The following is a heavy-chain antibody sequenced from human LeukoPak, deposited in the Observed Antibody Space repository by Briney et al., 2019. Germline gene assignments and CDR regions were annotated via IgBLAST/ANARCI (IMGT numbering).Heavy chain of an antibody. J-gene: IGHJ4*02. Sequence: PGGSLRLSCAVSGFPVSSNHMGWVRQAPGKGLEWVSVIFGGGKTSYAGSVQGRVTLSRDNSKNTLYLQMNSLRAEDTAVYYCAKSCLDTYYDTLTGSDYWGQGTLVTVSS. CDR3: AKSCLDTYYDTLTGSDY. V-gene: IGHV3-53*05. CDR1: GFPVSSNH. D-gene: IGHD3-9*01. CDR2: IFGGGKT.